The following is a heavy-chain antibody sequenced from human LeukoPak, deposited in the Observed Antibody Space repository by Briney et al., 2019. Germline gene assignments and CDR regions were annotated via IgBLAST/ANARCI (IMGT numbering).Heavy chain of an antibody. D-gene: IGHD2-2*01. V-gene: IGHV1-46*01. J-gene: IGHJ3*02. CDR2: INPSGGST. CDR1: GYTFTSYY. CDR3: ARACSSTSCYRDHAFDI. Sequence: ASVKVSCKASGYTFTSYYMHWVRQAPGQGLEWMGIINPSGGSTSYARKFQGRVTMTRDTSTSTVYMELSSLRSEDTAVYYCARACSSTSCYRDHAFDIWGQGTMVTVSS.